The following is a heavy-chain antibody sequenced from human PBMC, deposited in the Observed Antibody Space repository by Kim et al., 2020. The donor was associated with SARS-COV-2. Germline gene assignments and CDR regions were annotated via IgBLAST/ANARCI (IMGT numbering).Heavy chain of an antibody. D-gene: IGHD6-13*01. CDR3: ARGDSSSGYNWFDP. Sequence: SPNFQGRVTITRDTSACTAYMELSSLRSDDTAVYYCARGDSSSGYNWFDPWGQGTLVTVSS. V-gene: IGHV1-3*01. J-gene: IGHJ5*02.